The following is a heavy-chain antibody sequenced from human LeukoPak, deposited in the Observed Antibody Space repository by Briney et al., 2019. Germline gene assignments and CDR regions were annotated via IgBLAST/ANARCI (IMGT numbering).Heavy chain of an antibody. CDR2: IYYSGST. V-gene: IGHV4-59*12. Sequence: SETLSLTCTVSGGSISNYYWSWIRQPPGKGLEWIGFIYYSGSTNYNPSLKSRVTISVDTSKNQFSLKVRSVTAADTAVYYCARVRDIAVAGTSYGYWGQGTLVTVSS. D-gene: IGHD6-19*01. J-gene: IGHJ4*02. CDR3: ARVRDIAVAGTSYGY. CDR1: GGSISNYY.